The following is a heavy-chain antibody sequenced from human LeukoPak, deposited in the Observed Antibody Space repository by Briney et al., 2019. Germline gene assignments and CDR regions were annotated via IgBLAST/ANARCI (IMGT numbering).Heavy chain of an antibody. CDR2: IYYSGST. CDR3: ARSRIVGAMTFFDY. V-gene: IGHV4-59*08. Sequence: SETLSLTCTVSGGSISSYYWSWIRQPPGKGLEWIGYIYYSGSTNYNPSLKSRVTISVDTSKNQFSLKLSSVTAADTAVYYCARSRIVGAMTFFDYWGQGTLVTVSS. CDR1: GGSISSYY. D-gene: IGHD1-26*01. J-gene: IGHJ4*02.